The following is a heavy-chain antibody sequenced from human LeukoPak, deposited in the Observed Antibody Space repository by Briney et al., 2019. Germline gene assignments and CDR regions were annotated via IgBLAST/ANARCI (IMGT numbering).Heavy chain of an antibody. Sequence: PGGSLRLSCAASGFTFSSYGMHWVRQAPGKGLEWVAVIWYDGSNKYYAESVKGRFTISRDNSKNTLYLQMNSLRAEDTAVYYCAKQGVWGSYRYTLDYWGQGTLVTVSS. J-gene: IGHJ4*02. CDR2: IWYDGSNK. V-gene: IGHV3-33*06. CDR1: GFTFSSYG. D-gene: IGHD3-16*02. CDR3: AKQGVWGSYRYTLDY.